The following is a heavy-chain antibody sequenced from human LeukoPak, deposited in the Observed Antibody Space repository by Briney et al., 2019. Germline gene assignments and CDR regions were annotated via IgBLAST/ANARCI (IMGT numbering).Heavy chain of an antibody. V-gene: IGHV3-33*06. J-gene: IGHJ4*02. CDR1: GFTLSHYG. CDR3: AKDAQRGFDHRNSLEY. CDR2: ICIDGSKK. Sequence: GGALRLSCAASGFTLSHYGMHWVGQAPGRGLEGVAVICIDGSKKYYADPVKGRFTISKDNSQNPVDLSMNSLKTEYKACYYFAKDAQRGFDHRNSLEYWGQGTLVSVSS. D-gene: IGHD4-11*01.